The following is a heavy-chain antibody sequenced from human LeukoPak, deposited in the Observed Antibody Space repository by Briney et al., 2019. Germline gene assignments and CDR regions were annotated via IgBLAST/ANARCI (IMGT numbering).Heavy chain of an antibody. CDR2: INEDGSYK. CDR3: ARDATRGGDNDY. V-gene: IGHV3-7*01. Sequence: GGSLRLSCAASGFTVSSNSMSWVRQAPGKGLEWVANINEDGSYKYHADSVKGRLTISRDNAKNSLYLQMNSLRAEDTAVYYCARDATRGGDNDYWGQGTRVIVSS. D-gene: IGHD2-21*02. J-gene: IGHJ4*02. CDR1: GFTVSSNS.